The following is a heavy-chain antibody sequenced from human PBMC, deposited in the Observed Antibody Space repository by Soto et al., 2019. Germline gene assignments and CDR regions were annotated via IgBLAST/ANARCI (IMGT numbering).Heavy chain of an antibody. V-gene: IGHV1-8*01. Sequence: ASVKVSCKASGYTFTSYDINWVRQATGQGLEWMGWMNPNSGNTGYAQKFQGRVTMTRNTSISTAYMELSSLRSEDTAVHYCARGSRITMIVVVISAYYFDYWGQGTLVTVSS. CDR3: ARGSRITMIVVVISAYYFDY. CDR2: MNPNSGNT. D-gene: IGHD3-22*01. CDR1: GYTFTSYD. J-gene: IGHJ4*02.